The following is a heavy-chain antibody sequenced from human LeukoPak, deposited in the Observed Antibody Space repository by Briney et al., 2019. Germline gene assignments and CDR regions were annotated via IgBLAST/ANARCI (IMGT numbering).Heavy chain of an antibody. CDR1: GGTFSSYA. J-gene: IGHJ2*01. Sequence: ASVTVSCKASGGTFSSYAISWVRQAPGQGLEWMGGIIPIFGTANYAQKFQGRVTITADESTSTAYMELSSLRSEDTAVYYCAIRRPRMSPAPAAYWYFDLWGRGTLVTVSS. V-gene: IGHV1-69*13. D-gene: IGHD1-14*01. CDR3: AIRRPRMSPAPAAYWYFDL. CDR2: IIPIFGTA.